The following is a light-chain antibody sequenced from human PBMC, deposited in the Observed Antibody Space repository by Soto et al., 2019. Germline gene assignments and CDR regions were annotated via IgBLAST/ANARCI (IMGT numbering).Light chain of an antibody. CDR3: SSYAGSNNFD. Sequence: QSALTQPPSASGSPGLSVTISCTGTSSDVGGYNYVSWYQQHPGKAPKLMIYEVSKRPSGVPDRFSGSKSGNTASLTVSGLQAEDEADYYCSSYAGSNNFDFGTGTKLTVL. J-gene: IGLJ1*01. V-gene: IGLV2-8*01. CDR1: SSDVGGYNY. CDR2: EVS.